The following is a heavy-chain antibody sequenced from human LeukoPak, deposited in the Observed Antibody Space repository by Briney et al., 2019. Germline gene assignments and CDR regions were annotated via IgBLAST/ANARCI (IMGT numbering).Heavy chain of an antibody. D-gene: IGHD6-19*01. Sequence: GASVKVSCKASGYTFTGYYMHWVRQAPGQGLEWMGWINPNSGGTNYAQKFQGRVTMTRDTSISTAYMELSSLRSEDTAVYYCARYSGWLNFDYWGQGTLVTVSS. CDR3: ARYSGWLNFDY. J-gene: IGHJ4*02. V-gene: IGHV1-2*02. CDR2: INPNSGGT. CDR1: GYTFTGYY.